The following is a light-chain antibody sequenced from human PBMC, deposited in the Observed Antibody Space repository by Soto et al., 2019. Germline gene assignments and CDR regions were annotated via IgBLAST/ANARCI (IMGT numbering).Light chain of an antibody. Sequence: QSVVTQPPSVSGAPGQRVTISCTGSSSNIGSTYDVQWYQQLPGTAPKLLIHGNTDRPSGVPDRFSGSKSGTSASLALTGLQADDEDDYYCQSYDDSLSVHYVFGTGTKLTVL. V-gene: IGLV1-40*01. CDR3: QSYDDSLSVHYV. CDR1: SSNIGSTYD. J-gene: IGLJ1*01. CDR2: GNT.